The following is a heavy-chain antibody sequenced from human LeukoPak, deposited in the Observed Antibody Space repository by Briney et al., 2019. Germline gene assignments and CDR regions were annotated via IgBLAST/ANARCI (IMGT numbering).Heavy chain of an antibody. V-gene: IGHV4-34*01. CDR3: ARDRRNYDFWSGHGRWFDP. CDR1: GGSFSGYY. Sequence: SETLSLTCAVYGGSFSGYYWSWIRQPPGKGLEWIGEINHSGSTNYNPSLKSRVTISVDTSKNQFSLKLSSVTAADTAVYYCARDRRNYDFWSGHGRWFDPWGQGTLVTVSS. J-gene: IGHJ5*02. CDR2: INHSGST. D-gene: IGHD3-3*01.